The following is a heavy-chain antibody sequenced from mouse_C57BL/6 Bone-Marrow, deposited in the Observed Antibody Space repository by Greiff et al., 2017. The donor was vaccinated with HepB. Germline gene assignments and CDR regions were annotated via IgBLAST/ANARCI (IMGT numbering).Heavy chain of an antibody. D-gene: IGHD1-1*01. J-gene: IGHJ3*01. Sequence: QVQLKESGAELVKPGASVKISCKASGYAFSSYWMNWVKQRPGKGLEWIGQIYPGDGDTNYNGKFKGKATLTADKSSSTAYMQLSSLTSEYSAVYFCARAYYGSRWFAYWGQGTLVTVSA. CDR3: ARAYYGSRWFAY. V-gene: IGHV1-80*01. CDR2: IYPGDGDT. CDR1: GYAFSSYW.